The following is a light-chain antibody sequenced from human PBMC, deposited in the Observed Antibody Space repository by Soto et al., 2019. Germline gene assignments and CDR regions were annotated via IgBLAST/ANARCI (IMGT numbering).Light chain of an antibody. Sequence: MTQSPSSLSASVGDRVTITCRASQGIRDELGWYQQKPGQVPRLLIYDASARALATPARFDGSESGTEFTLTISSLQSDEFAVYFCQQYNNWPITFGQGTRLVIE. V-gene: IGKV3-15*01. J-gene: IGKJ5*01. CDR1: QGIRDE. CDR3: QQYNNWPIT. CDR2: DAS.